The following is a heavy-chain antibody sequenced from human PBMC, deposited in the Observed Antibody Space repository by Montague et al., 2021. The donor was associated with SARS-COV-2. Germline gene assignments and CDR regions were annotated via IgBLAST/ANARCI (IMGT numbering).Heavy chain of an antibody. D-gene: IGHD3-22*01. V-gene: IGHV4-59*01. CDR3: ARVHYYTGYLDS. Sequence: SETLSLTCTVSGGSMRDYYWSWIRQPPGEGLEWIGYISYSGSTDYNPSLNSRVTLSLDMSKNQFSLNLRSVTAADTAFYYCARVHYYTGYLDSWGQGTTVTVSS. CDR2: ISYSGST. CDR1: GGSMRDYY. J-gene: IGHJ4*02.